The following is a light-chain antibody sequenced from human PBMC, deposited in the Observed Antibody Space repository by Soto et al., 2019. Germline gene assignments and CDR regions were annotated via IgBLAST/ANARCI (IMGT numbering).Light chain of an antibody. CDR2: GAS. CDR1: RGVKDY. Sequence: EIVLTQSPATLSLSPGDRATLSCRASRGVKDYLAWYQQKPGRAPRPLIYGASSRATGIPDRFSGSGSGTDFTLTISRLEPDDFAVYYCQHYGSSQRTFGQGTKV. J-gene: IGKJ1*01. V-gene: IGKV3-20*01. CDR3: QHYGSSQRT.